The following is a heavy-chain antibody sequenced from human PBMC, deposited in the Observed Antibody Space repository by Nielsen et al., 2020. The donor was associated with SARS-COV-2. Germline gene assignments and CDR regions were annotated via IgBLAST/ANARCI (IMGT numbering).Heavy chain of an antibody. J-gene: IGHJ4*02. CDR2: ISWNSGSI. CDR1: GFTFDDYA. Sequence: GESLRLSCAASGFTFDDYAMHWVRQAPGKGLEWVSGISWNSGSIGYADSVKGRFTISRDNAKNSLYLQMNSLRAEDTALYYCAKDIGWGYDSSGYLDYWGQGTLVTVSP. V-gene: IGHV3-9*01. CDR3: AKDIGWGYDSSGYLDY. D-gene: IGHD3-22*01.